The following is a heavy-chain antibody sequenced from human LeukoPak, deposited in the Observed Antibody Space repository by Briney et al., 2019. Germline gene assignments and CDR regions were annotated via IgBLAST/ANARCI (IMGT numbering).Heavy chain of an antibody. V-gene: IGHV3-7*01. D-gene: IGHD2-2*01. J-gene: IGHJ4*02. CDR2: IKPDGGEK. CDR3: AREDCDATSCYWGIIY. CDR1: GFTFTTYW. Sequence: GGSLRLSCTASGFTFTTYWMSWVRQAPGKGLEWVANIKPDGGEKYYVDSVKGRFTISRDNAKNSVYLQMDSLRAEDTAAYYCAREDCDATSCYWGIIYWGQGTLVTVSS.